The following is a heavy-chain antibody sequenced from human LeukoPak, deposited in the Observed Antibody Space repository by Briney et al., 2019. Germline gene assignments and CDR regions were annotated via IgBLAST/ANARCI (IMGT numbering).Heavy chain of an antibody. CDR2: IYYSGST. CDR1: GGSFSSDS. Sequence: SETLSLTCTVSGGSFSSDSWNWIRRAPGKRLEWIGNIYYSGSTNYNPSLKSRVTISVDTSKNQFSLRLTSVTAADTAVYYCVRRANYWGQGTLVTVSS. D-gene: IGHD5-12*01. CDR3: VRRANY. V-gene: IGHV4-59*01. J-gene: IGHJ4*02.